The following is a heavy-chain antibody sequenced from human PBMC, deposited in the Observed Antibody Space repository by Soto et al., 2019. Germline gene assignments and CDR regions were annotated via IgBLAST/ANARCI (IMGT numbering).Heavy chain of an antibody. CDR1: GYTFTGYY. J-gene: IGHJ6*02. D-gene: IGHD6-13*01. Sequence: ASVKVSCKASGYTFTGYYMHWVRQAPGQGLEWMGWINPNSGGTNYAQKFQGWVTMTRDTSISTAYMELSRLRSDDTAVYYWARAPPVLSSDSSRQPITPVPYYYYGMDVWGQGTTVTVSS. CDR3: ARAPPVLSSDSSRQPITPVPYYYYGMDV. CDR2: INPNSGGT. V-gene: IGHV1-2*04.